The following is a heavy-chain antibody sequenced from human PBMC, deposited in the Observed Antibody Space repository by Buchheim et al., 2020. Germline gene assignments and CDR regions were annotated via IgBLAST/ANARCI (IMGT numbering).Heavy chain of an antibody. CDR2: IYPGDSYT. V-gene: IGHV5-51*01. D-gene: IGHD5-18*01. Sequence: EVQLVQSGAEVKRPGESLKISCQGSGYSFTGAYIAWVRQMPGKGLEWMGLIYPGDSYTAYNPSFQGQVTMSVDKSIRTAYLQWRSLRASDTAMYYCARRVRDSCGYNFDFWGQGTL. CDR3: ARRVRDSCGYNFDF. CDR1: GYSFTGAY. J-gene: IGHJ4*02.